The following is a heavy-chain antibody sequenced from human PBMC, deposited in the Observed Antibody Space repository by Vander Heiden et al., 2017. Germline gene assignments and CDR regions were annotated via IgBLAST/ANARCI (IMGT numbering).Heavy chain of an antibody. Sequence: EVQLLESGGGLVQPGGSLRLSCAASGFTFSSSAMSWVRQAPGKGLEWVSAISGSGGSTYYADSVKGRFTISRDNSENTLYLQMNSMRAEDTAVYYCAKEAHYYGSGPIDYWGQGTLVTVYS. J-gene: IGHJ4*02. V-gene: IGHV3-23*01. CDR1: GFTFSSSA. CDR3: AKEAHYYGSGPIDY. CDR2: ISGSGGST. D-gene: IGHD3-10*01.